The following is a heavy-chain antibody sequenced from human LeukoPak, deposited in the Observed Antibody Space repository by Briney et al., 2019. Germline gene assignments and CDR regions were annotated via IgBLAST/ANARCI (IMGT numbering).Heavy chain of an antibody. J-gene: IGHJ6*03. CDR1: GFTFDDYT. D-gene: IGHD6-13*01. CDR2: ISWDGGTA. V-gene: IGHV3-43D*03. CDR3: AKDGLAAAGTRTDYYYMDV. Sequence: GGSLRLSCAASGFTFDDYTIHWVRQAPGKGLEWVSLISWDGGTAYYADSVRGRFTISRDNSKNSLYLQVDSLRDEDTALYYCAKDGLAAAGTRTDYYYMDVWGKGTPVTVSS.